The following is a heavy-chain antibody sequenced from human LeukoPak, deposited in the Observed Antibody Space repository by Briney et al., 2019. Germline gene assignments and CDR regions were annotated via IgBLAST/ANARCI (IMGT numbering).Heavy chain of an antibody. J-gene: IGHJ3*02. CDR1: GFTFGDYA. Sequence: PGRSLRLSCTASGFTFGDYAMSWVRQAPGKGLEWVGFIRSKAHGGTTEYAASVKGRFIISRDDSKSIAYLQMNSLKTEDTAVYYCTRAIEGAFDIWGQGTMVTVSS. CDR3: TRAIEGAFDI. CDR2: IRSKAHGGTT. V-gene: IGHV3-49*04.